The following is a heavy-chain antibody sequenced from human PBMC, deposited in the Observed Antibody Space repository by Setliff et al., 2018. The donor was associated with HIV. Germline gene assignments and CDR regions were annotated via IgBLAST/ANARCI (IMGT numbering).Heavy chain of an antibody. V-gene: IGHV3-7*03. J-gene: IGHJ5*02. CDR3: ARDTGSYAAHWFDL. CDR2: IKEDGSER. D-gene: IGHD3-16*01. Sequence: PGGSLRLSCVASGFAFNTYDMNWVRQAPGKGLKWVANIKEDGSERYSVDSVKGRFTISRDNAKNSLYLQMNSLRAEDTAVYYCARDTGSYAAHWFDLWGQGTLVTVSS. CDR1: GFAFNTYD.